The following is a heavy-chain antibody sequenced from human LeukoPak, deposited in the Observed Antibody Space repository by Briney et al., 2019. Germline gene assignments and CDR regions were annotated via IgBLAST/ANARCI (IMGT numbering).Heavy chain of an antibody. Sequence: SETLSLTCSVSGGSINSYYWTWIRQLAGKGLEWIGRIYSSGRTNYNPSLKGRVTMSLDTSKNQFSLKLTSVTAADTAVYYCARDASGWSGDYFDYWGQGILVTVSS. CDR2: IYSSGRT. CDR1: GGSINSYY. V-gene: IGHV4-4*07. D-gene: IGHD6-19*01. J-gene: IGHJ4*02. CDR3: ARDASGWSGDYFDY.